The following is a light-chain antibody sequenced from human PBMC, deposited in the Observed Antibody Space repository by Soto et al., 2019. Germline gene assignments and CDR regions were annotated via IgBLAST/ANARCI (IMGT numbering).Light chain of an antibody. CDR2: GVS. CDR3: QQYNDWPFT. V-gene: IGKV3-15*01. CDR1: QSVSVN. Sequence: EIVMTQSPGTLSVSPGERATLSCRASQSVSVNLAWYQQKPGQAPRLLIYGVSTRATGIPARFSGSESGTEFTLTISGLQSEDFPVYCGQQYNDWPFTFGPGTKVDIK. J-gene: IGKJ3*01.